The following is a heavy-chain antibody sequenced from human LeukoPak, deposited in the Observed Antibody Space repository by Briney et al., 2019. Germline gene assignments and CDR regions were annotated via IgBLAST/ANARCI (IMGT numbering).Heavy chain of an antibody. J-gene: IGHJ4*02. Sequence: TSETLSLTCIVPGYSISSGYYWGWIRQPPGKGLEWIGSIYHSGSTYYNPSLKSRVTISVDTSKNQFSLKLSSVTAADTAVYYCARSFRGTTGRPVDYWGQGTLVTVSS. CDR2: IYHSGST. CDR3: ARSFRGTTGRPVDY. D-gene: IGHD1-7*01. CDR1: GYSISSGYY. V-gene: IGHV4-38-2*02.